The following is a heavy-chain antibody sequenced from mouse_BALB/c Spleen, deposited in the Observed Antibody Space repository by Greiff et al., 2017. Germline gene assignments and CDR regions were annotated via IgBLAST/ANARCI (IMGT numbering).Heavy chain of an antibody. CDR2: IYPYNGGT. D-gene: IGHD2-14*01. V-gene: IGHV1S29*02. CDR3: ARGYVYSFDY. J-gene: IGHJ2*01. Sequence: EVQLQQSGPELVKPGASVKISCKASGYTFTDYNMHWVKQSHGKSLEWIGYIYPYNGGTGYNQKFKSKATLTVDNSSSTAYMELRSLTSEDSAVYYCARGYVYSFDYWGQGTTLTVSS. CDR1: GYTFTDYN.